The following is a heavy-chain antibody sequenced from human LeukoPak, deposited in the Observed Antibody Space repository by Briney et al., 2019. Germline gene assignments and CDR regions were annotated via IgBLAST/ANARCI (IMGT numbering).Heavy chain of an antibody. D-gene: IGHD6-13*01. V-gene: IGHV3-48*01. J-gene: IGHJ5*02. Sequence: GGSLRLSCADSGFTFSSYSMNWVRQAPGKGLEWVSYISSSSSTIYYADSVKGRFTISRDNAKNSLYLQMNSLRAEDTAVYYCARAGGSSWSNWFDPWGQGTLVTVSS. CDR2: ISSSSSTI. CDR1: GFTFSSYS. CDR3: ARAGGSSWSNWFDP.